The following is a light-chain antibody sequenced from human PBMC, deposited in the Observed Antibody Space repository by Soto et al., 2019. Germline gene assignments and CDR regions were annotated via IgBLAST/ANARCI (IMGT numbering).Light chain of an antibody. CDR2: ENE. CDR3: GTWDSSLSTYV. CDR1: SSSIGENY. V-gene: IGLV1-51*02. Sequence: QSVLTQPPSVSAAPGQKVTISCSGSSSSIGENYVSWYQQLPGTAPQIPIYENEKRPSGIPDRFSGSKSGTSATLGITGLQTGDEADYYCGTWDSSLSTYVFATGTKVTVL. J-gene: IGLJ1*01.